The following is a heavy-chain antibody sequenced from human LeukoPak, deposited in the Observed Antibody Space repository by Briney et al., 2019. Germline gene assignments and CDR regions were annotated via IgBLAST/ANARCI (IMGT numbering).Heavy chain of an antibody. D-gene: IGHD2-2*01. CDR3: AKVPSVLLYYFDY. CDR1: GFTFSSYA. V-gene: IGHV3-23*01. CDR2: ISGSGGST. J-gene: IGHJ4*02. Sequence: GGSLRLSCAASGFTFSSYAMSWVRQAPGKGLEWVSAISGSGGSTYYADCVKGRFTISRDNSKNTLYLQMNSLRAEDTAVYYCAKVPSVLLYYFDYWGQGTLVTVSS.